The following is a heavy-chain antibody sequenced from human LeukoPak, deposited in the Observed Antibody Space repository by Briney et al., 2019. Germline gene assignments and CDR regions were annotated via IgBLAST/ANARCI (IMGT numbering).Heavy chain of an antibody. V-gene: IGHV4-4*07. CDR2: IYSTGST. CDR3: GRPRPGYGDYEI. Sequence: PSETLSLTCTVSGGSINFYYWSWIRQPAGKGLEWIGRIYSTGSTNYSPSLKSRVTTSVDKSKNQFSLWLSSVTAADTAVYYCGRPRPGYGDYEIWGQGILVTVSS. J-gene: IGHJ4*02. D-gene: IGHD4-17*01. CDR1: GGSINFYY.